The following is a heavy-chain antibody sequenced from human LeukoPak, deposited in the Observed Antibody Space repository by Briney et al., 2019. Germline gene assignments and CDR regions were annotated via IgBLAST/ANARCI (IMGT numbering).Heavy chain of an antibody. CDR2: ISATDGST. CDR3: VACSSASCYGDRFVP. J-gene: IGHJ5*02. CDR1: GFTLAIYA. V-gene: IGHV3-23*01. Sequence: RGSLRLSCAPSGFTLAIYAMTWVRQVPGKGLEWVSSISATDGSTYYADSVRGRFTNSRDNSKNTLFLQMNRLTAEDTALYYCVACSSASCYGDRFVPWGQGTLVTVSS. D-gene: IGHD2-2*01.